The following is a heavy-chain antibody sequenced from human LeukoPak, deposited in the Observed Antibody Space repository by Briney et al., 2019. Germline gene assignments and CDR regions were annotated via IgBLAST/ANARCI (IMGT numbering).Heavy chain of an antibody. CDR2: IIPIFGTA. V-gene: IGHV1-69*06. J-gene: IGHJ5*02. CDR3: ARDLIAAAGINWFDP. CDR1: GGTFSSYA. Sequence: SVKVSCKASGGTFSSYAISWVRQAPGQGLEWMGGIIPIFGTASYAQKFQGRVTITADKSTSTAYMELSSLRSEDTAVYYCARDLIAAAGINWFDPWGQGTLVTVSS. D-gene: IGHD6-13*01.